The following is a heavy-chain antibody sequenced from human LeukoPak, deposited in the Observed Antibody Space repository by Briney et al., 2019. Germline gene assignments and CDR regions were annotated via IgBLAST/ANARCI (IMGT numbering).Heavy chain of an antibody. CDR2: IYYSGST. CDR3: ARDRKDFHALDI. CDR1: GGSISSYY. J-gene: IGHJ3*02. V-gene: IGHV4-59*01. Sequence: SETLSLTCTVSGGSISSYYWSWIRQPPGKGLEWVGYIYYSGSTYYNPSVKSRFTISVDTSKNQFSLKLSSVTAADTAVYYCARDRKDFHALDIWGQGTMVTVSS. D-gene: IGHD3-3*01.